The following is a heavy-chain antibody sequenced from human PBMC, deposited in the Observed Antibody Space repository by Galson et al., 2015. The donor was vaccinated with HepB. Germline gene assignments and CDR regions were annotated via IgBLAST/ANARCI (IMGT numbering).Heavy chain of an antibody. CDR3: ARFAGGGYSTSWYRSGFDY. CDR1: GFSFSSYG. V-gene: IGHV3-33*01. D-gene: IGHD6-13*01. J-gene: IGHJ4*02. Sequence: SLRLSCAASGFSFSSYGMHWVRQAPGKGLEWVAVIWYDGSNKYLADSVKGRFTISRDNAKNTLYLQMNNLRVEDTAVYFCARFAGGGYSTSWYRSGFDYWGQGTLVIVSS. CDR2: IWYDGSNK.